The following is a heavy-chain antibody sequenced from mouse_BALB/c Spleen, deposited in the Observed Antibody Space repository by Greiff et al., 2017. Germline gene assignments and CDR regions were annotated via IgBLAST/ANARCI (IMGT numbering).Heavy chain of an antibody. V-gene: IGHV5-6-5*01. CDR2: ISSGGST. Sequence: EVKLMESGGGLVKPGGSLKLSCAASGFTFSSYAMSWVRQTPEKRLEWVASISSGGSTYYPDSVKGRFTISRDNARNILYLQMSSLRSEDTAMYYCARGYDYDVNYYAMDYWGQGTSVTVSS. J-gene: IGHJ4*01. CDR1: GFTFSSYA. CDR3: ARGYDYDVNYYAMDY. D-gene: IGHD2-4*01.